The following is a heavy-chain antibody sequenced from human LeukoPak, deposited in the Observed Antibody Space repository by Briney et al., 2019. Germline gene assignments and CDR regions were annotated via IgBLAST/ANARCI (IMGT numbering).Heavy chain of an antibody. Sequence: ASVKVSCKASGFTFTSYGISWVRQAPGQGLEWMGWISAYNGNTNYAQKLQGRVTMTTDTSTSTAYMELSSLRSDDTAVYYCARALHDYGGNSGWFDPWGQGTLVTVSS. D-gene: IGHD4-23*01. V-gene: IGHV1-18*01. CDR1: GFTFTSYG. CDR3: ARALHDYGGNSGWFDP. J-gene: IGHJ5*02. CDR2: ISAYNGNT.